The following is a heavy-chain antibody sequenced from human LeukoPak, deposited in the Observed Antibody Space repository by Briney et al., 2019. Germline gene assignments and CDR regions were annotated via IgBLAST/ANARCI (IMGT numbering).Heavy chain of an antibody. CDR2: ITASSGGT. CDR1: GSPFSSYA. J-gene: IGHJ2*01. Sequence: GGSLRLSCAASGSPFSSYAMGWVRQAPRKGLEWVSAITASSGGTYYADSVKGRFTISRDNSKNTLYLQINSLRAEDAAVYYCAKIRFYYDSSFDYWYSDLWGRGTLVTVSS. V-gene: IGHV3-23*01. D-gene: IGHD3-22*01. CDR3: AKIRFYYDSSFDYWYSDL.